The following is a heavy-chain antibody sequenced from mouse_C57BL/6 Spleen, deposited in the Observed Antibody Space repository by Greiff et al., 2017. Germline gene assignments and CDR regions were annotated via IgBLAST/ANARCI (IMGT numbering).Heavy chain of an antibody. V-gene: IGHV14-2*01. Sequence: VQLQQSGAELVKPGASVKLSCKASGFNITDYYMHWVQQRTGKGLEWIGRIDPEDGETKSAPKFQGKATITADTTSNTAYLQLSSLTSEDTAVYYCARYYGSSFAWLSYWGQGTLVTVYA. CDR3: ARYYGSSFAWLSY. CDR1: GFNITDYY. CDR2: IDPEDGET. J-gene: IGHJ3*01. D-gene: IGHD1-1*01.